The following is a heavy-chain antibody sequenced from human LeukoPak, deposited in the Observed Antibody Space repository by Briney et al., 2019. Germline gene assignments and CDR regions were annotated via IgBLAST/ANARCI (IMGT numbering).Heavy chain of an antibody. V-gene: IGHV4-34*01. CDR3: ARHGGYEELDY. CDR1: GGSFSGYY. CDR2: INHSGST. D-gene: IGHD5-12*01. J-gene: IGHJ4*02. Sequence: PSETLSLTCAVYGGSFSGYYWSWIRQPPGKGLEWIGEINHSGSTNYNPSLKSRVTISVDTSKNQFSLKLGSVTAADTAVYYCARHGGYEELDYWGQGTLVTVSS.